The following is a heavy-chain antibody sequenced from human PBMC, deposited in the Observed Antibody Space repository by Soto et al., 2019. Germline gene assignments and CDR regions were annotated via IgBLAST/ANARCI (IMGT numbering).Heavy chain of an antibody. J-gene: IGHJ6*03. CDR1: GFAFSSYA. CDR2: ISVSGSGT. Sequence: GGSLRLSCAASGFAFSSYAMSWVRQAPGKGLEWVSDISVSGSGTYYADSLKGRFTISRDNSKNTLYLQMTSLGAEDTAIYYCAKGPSIGVRRLYYYYYMDVWGKGTTVTVSS. V-gene: IGHV3-23*01. D-gene: IGHD6-6*01. CDR3: AKGPSIGVRRLYYYYYMDV.